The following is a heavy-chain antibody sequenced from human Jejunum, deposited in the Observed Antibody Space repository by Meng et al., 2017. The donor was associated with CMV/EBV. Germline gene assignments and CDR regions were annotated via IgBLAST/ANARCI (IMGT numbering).Heavy chain of an antibody. V-gene: IGHV4-34*01. J-gene: IGHJ4*02. CDR1: GGSFSGYY. Sequence: QVQLQQWGGGLLKPSETLSLTCAVYGGSFSGYYWNWIRQPPGKGLEWIGEINHSGTTNYNPSLKSRVTISVDTSKNQFSLKLSSVTAADTAVYYCAVDIVPAMGPGTPLTTNYWGQGTLVTVSS. CDR3: AVDIVPAMGPGTPLTTNY. D-gene: IGHD5-12*01. CDR2: INHSGTT.